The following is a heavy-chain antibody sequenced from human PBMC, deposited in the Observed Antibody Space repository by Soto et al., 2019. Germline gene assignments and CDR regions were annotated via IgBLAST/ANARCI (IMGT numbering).Heavy chain of an antibody. V-gene: IGHV4-39*01. Sequence: QLQLQESGPGLVKPAETLSLKCAVSGGSVSSGSYFWGWIRQPPGKGLEWTGSIYYNGDTYYSPSLESRVTMSVATAQNLCSLRLTYVPAADTAVYYCARIRIEHRNQEHAFDFWGQGTLVTVSS. J-gene: IGHJ3*01. CDR1: GGSVSSGSYF. CDR2: IYYNGDT. D-gene: IGHD1-1*01. CDR3: ARIRIEHRNQEHAFDF.